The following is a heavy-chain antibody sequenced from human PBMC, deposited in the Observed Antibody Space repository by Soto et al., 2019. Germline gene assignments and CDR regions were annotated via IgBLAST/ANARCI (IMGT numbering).Heavy chain of an antibody. CDR3: ARVFRLRVFDY. CDR1: GFTFSSYW. J-gene: IGHJ4*02. V-gene: IGHV3-74*01. D-gene: IGHD5-12*01. Sequence: GSLRLSCAASGFTFSSYWMHWVRQAPGKGLVWVSRINSDGSSTSYADSVKGRFTISRDNAKNTLYLQMNSLRAEDTAVYYCARVFRLRVFDYWGQGTLVTVSS. CDR2: INSDGSST.